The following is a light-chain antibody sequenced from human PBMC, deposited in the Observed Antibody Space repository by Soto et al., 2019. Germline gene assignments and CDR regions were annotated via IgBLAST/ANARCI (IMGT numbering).Light chain of an antibody. CDR3: QQYHSYSYT. CDR2: KAS. CDR1: QSVSSW. V-gene: IGKV1-5*03. J-gene: IGKJ2*01. Sequence: DIQMTQSPSTLSASAGDRVTITCRASQSVSSWLAWYQQKPGKAPKLLIYKASDLESGVPSRFSGSGSGTEFTLTISSLQPDDFATYYCQQYHSYSYTFGQGTKLDIK.